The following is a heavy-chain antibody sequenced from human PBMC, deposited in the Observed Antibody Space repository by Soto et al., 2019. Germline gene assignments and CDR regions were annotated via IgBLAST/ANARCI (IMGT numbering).Heavy chain of an antibody. CDR1: GYSFTSNW. J-gene: IGHJ6*02. CDR3: ARQWEPRGDGYSGMDV. Sequence: GESMKISCKASGYSFTSNWSGWVRQTTGKGLEWMGFIYPGDSVTTYSRSFQGQVTISADKSISTAYRQWSNLKASDTALYYFARQWEPRGDGYSGMDVWGQGTTVTVPS. CDR2: IYPGDSVT. D-gene: IGHD1-26*01. V-gene: IGHV5-51*01.